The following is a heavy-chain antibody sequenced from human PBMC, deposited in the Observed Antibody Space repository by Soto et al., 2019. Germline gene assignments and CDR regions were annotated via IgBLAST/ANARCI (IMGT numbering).Heavy chain of an antibody. CDR2: ISYDGSNK. Sequence: GGSLRLSCAASGFTFSSYGMHWVRQAPGKGLEWVAVISYDGSNKYYADSVKGRFTISRDNSKNTLYLQMNSLRAEDTAVYHCASEDFYDGSGYPGGGYYYGMDVWGQGTTVTVSS. V-gene: IGHV3-30*03. CDR3: ASEDFYDGSGYPGGGYYYGMDV. CDR1: GFTFSSYG. J-gene: IGHJ6*02. D-gene: IGHD3-22*01.